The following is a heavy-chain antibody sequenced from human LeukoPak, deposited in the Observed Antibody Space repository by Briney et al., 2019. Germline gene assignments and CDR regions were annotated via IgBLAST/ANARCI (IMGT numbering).Heavy chain of an antibody. CDR2: IKQDGSTR. CDR1: GFAFSSHW. J-gene: IGHJ4*02. Sequence: GGSLRLSCAASGFAFSSHWMSWVRQAPGKRLEWVANIKQDGSTRNYVDSVKGRFAISRDNTKNSLYLQMNSLRAEDTAVFYCARDQYDTWSRRGNFDSWGQGTLVIVSP. D-gene: IGHD3-3*01. V-gene: IGHV3-7*03. CDR3: ARDQYDTWSRRGNFDS.